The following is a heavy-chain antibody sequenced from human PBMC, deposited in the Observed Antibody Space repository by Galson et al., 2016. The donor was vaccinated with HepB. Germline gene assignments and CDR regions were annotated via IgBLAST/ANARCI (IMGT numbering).Heavy chain of an antibody. CDR3: ARGPYGDYVIDY. J-gene: IGHJ4*02. CDR2: INSDGSNT. CDR1: GFTSSSYW. Sequence: SLRLSCAASGFTSSSYWMHWVRQAPGKGLVWVSRINSDGSNTACADSVKGRFTISRDNAKNTLYLLMNSLRGEDTAVYYCARGPYGDYVIDYWGQGTLVTVSS. D-gene: IGHD4-17*01. V-gene: IGHV3-74*01.